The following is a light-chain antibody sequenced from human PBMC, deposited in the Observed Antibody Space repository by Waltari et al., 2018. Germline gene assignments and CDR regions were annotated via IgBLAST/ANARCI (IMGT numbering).Light chain of an antibody. CDR2: GAS. Sequence: EIVLTQSPGTLSLSPGAIGTLSCRTSQSVGRSLAWYQQKRGQAPRLLIYGASSRATGIPDRFSGSGSGTDFSLTISRLEPEDFAVYYCQHYVTLPVTFGQGTKVEIK. V-gene: IGKV3-20*01. J-gene: IGKJ1*01. CDR3: QHYVTLPVT. CDR1: QSVGRS.